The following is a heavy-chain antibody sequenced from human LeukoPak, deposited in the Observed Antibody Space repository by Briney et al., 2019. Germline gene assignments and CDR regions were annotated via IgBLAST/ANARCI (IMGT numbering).Heavy chain of an antibody. Sequence: GGSLRLSCAASGFTFSSYEMNWVRQAPGKGLEWVSYISSSGSTIYYADSVKGRFTISRDNSKNTLYLQMNSLRAEDTAVYYCAKDPTLAPLGHRSYGKNSWFDPWGQGTLVTVSS. D-gene: IGHD5-18*01. CDR3: AKDPTLAPLGHRSYGKNSWFDP. J-gene: IGHJ5*02. V-gene: IGHV3-48*03. CDR2: ISSSGSTI. CDR1: GFTFSSYE.